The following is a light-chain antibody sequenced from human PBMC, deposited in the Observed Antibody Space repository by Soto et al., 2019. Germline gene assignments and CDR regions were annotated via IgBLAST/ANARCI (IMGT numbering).Light chain of an antibody. J-gene: IGKJ2*01. CDR2: AAS. V-gene: IGKV1-39*01. CDR1: QTISSY. CDR3: QQSHSIPYT. Sequence: DIQMTQSPSSLSASVGDRVTITCRASQTISSYLNWYQQKPGQAPKLLIYAASILQNGVPSRFSGSGSGTDFTLTISSLQPEDFASYYCQQSHSIPYTFGQGTKLEIK.